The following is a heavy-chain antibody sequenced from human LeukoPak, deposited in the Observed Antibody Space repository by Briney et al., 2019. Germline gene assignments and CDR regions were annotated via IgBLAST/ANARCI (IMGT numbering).Heavy chain of an antibody. J-gene: IGHJ3*02. CDR2: IYYSGST. Sequence: SETLSLTCTVSDDSISDYYRGWIRQPPGKGLEWIGYIYYSGSTNYNPSLKSRVTISVDTSKNQFSLKLSSVTAADTAVYYCARGHRITMIVVVTPDAFDIWGQGTMVTVSS. V-gene: IGHV4-59*01. CDR1: DDSISDYY. CDR3: ARGHRITMIVVVTPDAFDI. D-gene: IGHD3-22*01.